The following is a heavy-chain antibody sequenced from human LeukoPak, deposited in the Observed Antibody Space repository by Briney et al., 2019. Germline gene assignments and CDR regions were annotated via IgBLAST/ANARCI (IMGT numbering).Heavy chain of an antibody. CDR1: GGSISSYY. V-gene: IGHV4-59*01. D-gene: IGHD1-1*01. CDR2: IYYSGST. J-gene: IGHJ6*02. Sequence: PSETLSLTCTVSGGSISSYYWSWIRQPPGKGLEWIGYIYYSGSTNYNPSLKSRVTISVDTSKNQFSLKLSSVTAADTAVYYCARESAGIGMDVWGQGTTVTVSS. CDR3: ARESAGIGMDV.